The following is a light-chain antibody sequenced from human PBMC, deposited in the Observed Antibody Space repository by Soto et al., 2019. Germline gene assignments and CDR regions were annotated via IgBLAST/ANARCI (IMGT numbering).Light chain of an antibody. CDR1: QRVTSKY. J-gene: IGKJ1*01. CDR2: SAS. V-gene: IGKV3-20*01. CDR3: QHYVTSLTT. Sequence: EIVLTQSPGTLSLSPGERATLSCRASQRVTSKYLAWYQQKPGQAPRLLIFSASIRATGIPDRFIGSGSGTDFTLTISRLEPEDFEVYYCQHYVTSLTTFGQGTKVDIK.